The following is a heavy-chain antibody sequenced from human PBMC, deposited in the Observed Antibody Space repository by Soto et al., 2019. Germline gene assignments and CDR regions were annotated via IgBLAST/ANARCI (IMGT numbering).Heavy chain of an antibody. CDR3: ARDGSTSCLGMDV. V-gene: IGHV3-33*01. CDR2: IWYDGSNK. J-gene: IGHJ6*02. Sequence: QVQLVESGGGVVQPGRSLRLSCAASGFTFSSYGMHWVRQAPGKGLEWVAVIWYDGSNKYYADSVKGRFTISRDNSKNTLYLQMTSLRAEDTAVYYCARDGSTSCLGMDVWGQGTTVTVSS. CDR1: GFTFSSYG. D-gene: IGHD2-2*01.